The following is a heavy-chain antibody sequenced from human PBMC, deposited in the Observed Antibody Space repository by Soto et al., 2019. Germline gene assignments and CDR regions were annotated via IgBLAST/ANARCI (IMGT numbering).Heavy chain of an antibody. CDR2: ISGSGGTT. J-gene: IGHJ4*02. CDR1: GFTFSNYA. V-gene: IGHV3-23*01. Sequence: PGGSLRLSCAASGFTFSNYAMTWVRQAPAKGLEWVSTISGSGGTTYYADSVKGRFTISRDSSKNTLYLQMNSLRAEDTAIYHCAKYRSNSSWYGLVDYWGQGTLVTVSS. CDR3: AKYRSNSSWYGLVDY. D-gene: IGHD6-13*01.